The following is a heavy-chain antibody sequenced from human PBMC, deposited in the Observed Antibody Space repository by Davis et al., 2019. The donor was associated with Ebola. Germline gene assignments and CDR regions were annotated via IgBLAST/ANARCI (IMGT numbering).Heavy chain of an antibody. CDR3: AKVEVVQGVIDSFDY. Sequence: GESLKISCAASGFTFSSYAMSWVRQAPGKGLEWVSAISGSGGSTYYADSVKGRFTISRDNSKNTLYLQMNSLRAEDTAVYYCAKVEVVQGVIDSFDYWGQGTLVTVSS. CDR1: GFTFSSYA. J-gene: IGHJ4*02. D-gene: IGHD3-10*01. CDR2: ISGSGGST. V-gene: IGHV3-23*01.